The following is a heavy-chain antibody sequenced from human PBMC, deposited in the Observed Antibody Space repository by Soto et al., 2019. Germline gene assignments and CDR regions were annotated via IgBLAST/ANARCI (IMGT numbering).Heavy chain of an antibody. CDR2: IYPGDSDT. J-gene: IGHJ4*02. CDR1: VYSFTSYC. Sequence: GEYLKISCKGSVYSFTSYCIGWVRQMPGKGLEWMWIIYPGDSDTRYSPSFQGQVTISADKPISTAYLQCSSLKASDTAMYYCARRISSIWYDYWGQGTLVTVSS. V-gene: IGHV5-51*01. CDR3: ARRISSIWYDY. D-gene: IGHD6-13*01.